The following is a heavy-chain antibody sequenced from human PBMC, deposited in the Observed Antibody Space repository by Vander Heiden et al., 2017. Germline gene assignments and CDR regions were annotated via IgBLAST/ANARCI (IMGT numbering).Heavy chain of an antibody. J-gene: IGHJ6*02. Sequence: VHLVQSGGEGKKPGSSVRGFSKASGVTFTTYAIHWVRQAPGQGLEWMGGIIPNFGAVDYAQKFQDRITITADESTATAYMDLRNLRSEDTAVYYCAEGNAARPDSDYFYYGLGVWGQGTTVTVSS. D-gene: IGHD6-6*01. CDR3: AEGNAARPDSDYFYYGLGV. CDR1: GVTFTTYA. V-gene: IGHV1-69*01. CDR2: IIPNFGAV.